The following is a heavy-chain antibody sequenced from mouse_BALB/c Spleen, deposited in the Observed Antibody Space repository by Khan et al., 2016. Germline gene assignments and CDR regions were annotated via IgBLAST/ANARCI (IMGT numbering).Heavy chain of an antibody. Sequence: EVQLQESGPGLVKPSQSLSLTCTVTGHSITSDYAWNWIQQFPGNKLEWMGYITYSGSTSYNPSLKSRISITRDTSKNQFFLQLNSVTTEDTATYYCSTTTPMDYWGQGTSVTVSS. V-gene: IGHV3-2*02. CDR1: GHSITSDYA. D-gene: IGHD1-2*01. CDR2: ITYSGST. CDR3: STTTPMDY. J-gene: IGHJ4*01.